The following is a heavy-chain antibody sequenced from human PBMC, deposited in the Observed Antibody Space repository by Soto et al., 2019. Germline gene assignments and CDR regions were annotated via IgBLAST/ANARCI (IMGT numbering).Heavy chain of an antibody. Sequence: GGSLRLSCAASGFTFTSYGMSWVRQAPGEGLEWVSAISAGGANTFYADSVKGRFTISRDDSKNTLFLQMSSLRAEDTAVYYCVKIIGTWHWGPGTPVTVSS. CDR3: VKIIGTWH. J-gene: IGHJ1*01. V-gene: IGHV3-23*01. D-gene: IGHD1-26*01. CDR2: ISAGGANT. CDR1: GFTFTSYG.